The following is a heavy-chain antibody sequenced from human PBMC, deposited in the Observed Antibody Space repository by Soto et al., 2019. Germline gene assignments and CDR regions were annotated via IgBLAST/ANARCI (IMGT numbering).Heavy chain of an antibody. CDR2: ISGGGGST. J-gene: IGHJ4*02. CDR3: AKDPGDGYSYFDN. D-gene: IGHD4-4*01. V-gene: IGHV3-23*01. Sequence: GGSLRLSCAASGSTFSNYAMSWVRQAPGKGLEWVSAISGGGGSTYSADSVKGRFTISRDNSKNTLYLQMNSLRAEDTAVYYCAKDPGDGYSYFDNWGQGTQVTVSS. CDR1: GSTFSNYA.